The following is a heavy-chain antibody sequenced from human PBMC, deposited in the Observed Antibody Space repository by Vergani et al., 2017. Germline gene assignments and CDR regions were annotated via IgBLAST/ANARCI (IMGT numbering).Heavy chain of an antibody. CDR3: ARGGPSSSGSY. V-gene: IGHV3-7*01. CDR1: GFPFSSYW. Sequence: EVQLVESGGGLVQPGGSLRLSCAASGFPFSSYWMSWVRQAPGKGLEWVANIKQDGSEKYYVDSVKGRLTISRDNAKNSLYLQMNSLRDEDTAVYYCARGGPSSSGSYWGQGTLVTVSS. D-gene: IGHD6-6*01. J-gene: IGHJ4*02. CDR2: IKQDGSEK.